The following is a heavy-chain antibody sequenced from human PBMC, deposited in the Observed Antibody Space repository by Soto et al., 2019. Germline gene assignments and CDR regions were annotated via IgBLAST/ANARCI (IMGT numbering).Heavy chain of an antibody. CDR2: IIPIFGTA. J-gene: IGHJ6*02. Sequence: ASVKVSCKASGGTFSSYAISWVRQAPGQGLEWMGGIIPIFGTANYAQKFQGRVTITADKSTSTAYMELSSLRSEDTAVYYCARDVGSSSSGGAYYYGMDVWGQGTTGTV. D-gene: IGHD6-6*01. V-gene: IGHV1-69*06. CDR3: ARDVGSSSSGGAYYYGMDV. CDR1: GGTFSSYA.